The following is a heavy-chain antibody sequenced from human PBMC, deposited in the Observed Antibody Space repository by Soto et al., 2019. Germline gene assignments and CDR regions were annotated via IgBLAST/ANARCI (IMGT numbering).Heavy chain of an antibody. D-gene: IGHD3-22*01. V-gene: IGHV4-31*03. Sequence: LSLTCTVSGGSISSGGYYWSWIRQHPGKGLEWIGYIYYSGSTYYNPSLKSRVTISVDTSKNQFSLKLSSVTAADTAVYYCARGKYYYDSSGYQVDYWGQGTLVTVSS. J-gene: IGHJ4*02. CDR3: ARGKYYYDSSGYQVDY. CDR2: IYYSGST. CDR1: GGSISSGGYY.